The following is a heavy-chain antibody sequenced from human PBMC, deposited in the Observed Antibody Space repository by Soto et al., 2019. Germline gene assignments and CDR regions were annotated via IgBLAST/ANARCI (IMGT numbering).Heavy chain of an antibody. CDR3: ARARSGDSSGYEADY. J-gene: IGHJ4*02. D-gene: IGHD3-22*01. CDR2: IWYDGSNK. V-gene: IGHV3-33*01. Sequence: QVQLVESGGGVVQPGRSLRLSCAASGFTFSSYGMHWVHQAPGKGLEWVAVIWYDGSNKYYADSVKGRFTISRDNSKNTLYLQMNSLRAEDTAVYYCARARSGDSSGYEADYWGQGTLVTVSS. CDR1: GFTFSSYG.